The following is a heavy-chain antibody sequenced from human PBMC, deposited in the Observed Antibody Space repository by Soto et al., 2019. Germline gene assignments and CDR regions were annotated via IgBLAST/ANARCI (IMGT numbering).Heavy chain of an antibody. CDR1: GFTLTSAD. J-gene: IGHJ4*02. D-gene: IGHD3-3*01. Sequence: QMQLVQSGPEVKKPGTSVKVSCKASGFTLTSADVQWVRQTRGQRLEWIGRIVGGSGSTNYAQQFQGSLAITRDMSTSTVYMELSSLRSEDTAVYYCAADWSNRPFDFWGQGTLVTVSS. CDR3: AADWSNRPFDF. CDR2: IVGGSGST. V-gene: IGHV1-58*01.